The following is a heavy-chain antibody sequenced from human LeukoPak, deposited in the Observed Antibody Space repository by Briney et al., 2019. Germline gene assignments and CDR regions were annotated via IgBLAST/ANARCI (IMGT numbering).Heavy chain of an antibody. V-gene: IGHV1-69*13. CDR1: GGTFSSYA. CDR3: ARVTPFDIVVVPAASGPFDI. CDR2: IIPIFGTA. D-gene: IGHD2-2*01. J-gene: IGHJ3*02. Sequence: SVKVSCKASGGTFSSYAISWVRQAPGQGLEWMGGIIPIFGTANYARKFQGRVAITADESTSTAYMELSSLRSEDTAVYYCARVTPFDIVVVPAASGPFDIWGQGTMVTVSS.